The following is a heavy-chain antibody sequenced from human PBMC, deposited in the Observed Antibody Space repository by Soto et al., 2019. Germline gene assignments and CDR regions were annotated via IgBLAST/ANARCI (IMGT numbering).Heavy chain of an antibody. CDR2: ISTTSTYI. J-gene: IGHJ4*02. V-gene: IGHV3-21*01. CDR3: ASVRLDCGDYNLGF. Sequence: EVQLVESGGGLVKPGGSLRLSCAASGFPFSSYSMNWVRQAPGKGLEWVSPISTTSTYIYYAYSLKGRFTISRDNAKNSLYLQRNSLRAEDAAVYYCASVRLDCGDYNLGFWGQGTLVTVSS. D-gene: IGHD4-17*01. CDR1: GFPFSSYS.